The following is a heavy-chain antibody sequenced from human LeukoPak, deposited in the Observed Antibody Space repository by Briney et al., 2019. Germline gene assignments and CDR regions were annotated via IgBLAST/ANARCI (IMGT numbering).Heavy chain of an antibody. Sequence: SETLSLTCTVSGGSISSSSYYWSWIRQPPGKGLEWIGSIYYSGSTYYNPSLKSRVTISVDTSKNQFSLKLSSETAADTAVYYCASRNGYNYSLDYWGQGTLVTVSS. CDR2: IYYSGST. CDR1: GGSISSSSYY. D-gene: IGHD5-24*01. CDR3: ASRNGYNYSLDY. V-gene: IGHV4-39*01. J-gene: IGHJ4*02.